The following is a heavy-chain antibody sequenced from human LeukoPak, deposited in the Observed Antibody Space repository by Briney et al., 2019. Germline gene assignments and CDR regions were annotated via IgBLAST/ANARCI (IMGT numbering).Heavy chain of an antibody. Sequence: SETLSLTCTVSGGSISSYYWRWIRQPPGKGLEWLGYIYYSASTNYNPSLKSRVTISVDTSKNQFSLKLSSVTAADTAVYYCARIVVPAAIPRYYYGMDVWGQGTTVTVSS. V-gene: IGHV4-59*01. J-gene: IGHJ6*02. CDR1: GGSISSYY. CDR2: IYYSAST. D-gene: IGHD2-2*01. CDR3: ARIVVPAAIPRYYYGMDV.